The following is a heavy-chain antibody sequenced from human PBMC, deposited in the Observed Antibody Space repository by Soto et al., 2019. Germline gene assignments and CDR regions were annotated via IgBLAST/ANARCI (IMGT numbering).Heavy chain of an antibody. J-gene: IGHJ4*02. CDR2: LNQDGNEK. CDR1: GFTFTDYW. V-gene: IGHV3-7*03. CDR3: ARDKFSGTYHVKGVKYLFDH. D-gene: IGHD1-26*01. Sequence: PGGSLRLSCAACGFTFTDYWISWVRQAPWKGLEWVANLNQDGNEKNYVDSVKGRFTISRDNAKNSVFLQLNSLRAEDTAVYYCARDKFSGTYHVKGVKYLFDHLGRGALVTVSS.